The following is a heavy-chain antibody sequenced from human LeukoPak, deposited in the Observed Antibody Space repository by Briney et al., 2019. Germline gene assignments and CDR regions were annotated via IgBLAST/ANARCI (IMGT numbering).Heavy chain of an antibody. Sequence: PSETLSLTCAVYGGSFSDYYWSWIRQPPGKGLEWIGEINHSGSTNYNPSLKSRVTISVDTSKNQFSLKLSSVTAADTAVYYCARHPPLTSYDSSGPDNWGQGTMVTVSS. D-gene: IGHD3-22*01. CDR2: INHSGST. V-gene: IGHV4-34*01. CDR3: ARHPPLTSYDSSGPDN. CDR1: GGSFSDYY. J-gene: IGHJ3*02.